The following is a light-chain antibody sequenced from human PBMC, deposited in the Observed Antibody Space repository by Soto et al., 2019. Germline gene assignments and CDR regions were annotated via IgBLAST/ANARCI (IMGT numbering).Light chain of an antibody. V-gene: IGKV3-15*01. CDR1: QSIRSN. Sequence: IVTTQAPAPLSVSAGKRAPLSCRASQSIRSNLVWYQQKPGQAPRLLMYGAFIRATGIPDRFSGRGSGTEFTLTLSSLQSEASAVYYCQHYSNLPPAWSFGQGTKVDIK. CDR3: QHYSNLPPAWS. J-gene: IGKJ1*01. CDR2: GAF.